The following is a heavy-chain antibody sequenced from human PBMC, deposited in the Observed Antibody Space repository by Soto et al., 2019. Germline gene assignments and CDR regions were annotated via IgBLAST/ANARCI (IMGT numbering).Heavy chain of an antibody. CDR2: INHSGST. CDR1: GGSFSGYS. Sequence: SETLSLTFAVYGGSFSGYSWSWIRQPPGKGLEWIGEINHSGSTNYNPSLKSRVTISVDTSKNQFSLKLSSVAAADTAVYYCARGYCSGGSCYQFDYGGQGTLVTVSS. J-gene: IGHJ4*02. CDR3: ARGYCSGGSCYQFDY. D-gene: IGHD2-15*01. V-gene: IGHV4-34*01.